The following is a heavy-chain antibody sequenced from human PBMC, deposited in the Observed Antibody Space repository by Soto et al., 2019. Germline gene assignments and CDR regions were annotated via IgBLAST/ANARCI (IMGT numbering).Heavy chain of an antibody. CDR1: GLPLGKYP. Sequence: GESLRQSFAGRGLPLGKYPSGWVHQAPGKGLEWVAESFSSGGTQDADSVKGRFTISRDNSRNMVFLQMNGLRVEDTALYYCSRDRGPDGIWTLDPWGQGALVTVSS. CDR2: SFSSGGT. CDR3: SRDRGPDGIWTLDP. V-gene: IGHV3-23*05. J-gene: IGHJ5*02. D-gene: IGHD3-9*01.